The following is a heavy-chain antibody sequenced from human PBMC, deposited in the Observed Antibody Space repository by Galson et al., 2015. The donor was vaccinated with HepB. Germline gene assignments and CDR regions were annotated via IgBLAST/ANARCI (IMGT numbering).Heavy chain of an antibody. CDR3: ARKAGLYYYDSSGYYLDY. V-gene: IGHV3-48*03. CDR2: ISNSGSTI. Sequence: SLRLSCAASGFTFSNYEMNWVRQAPGEGLEWVSYISNSGSTIYYADSVKGRFTISRDNAKNSLYLQMNSLRAEDTAVYYCARKAGLYYYDSSGYYLDYWGQGTLVTVSS. J-gene: IGHJ4*02. CDR1: GFTFSNYE. D-gene: IGHD3-22*01.